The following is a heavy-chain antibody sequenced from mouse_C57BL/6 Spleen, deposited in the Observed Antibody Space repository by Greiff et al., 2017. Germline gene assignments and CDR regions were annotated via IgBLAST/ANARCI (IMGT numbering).Heavy chain of an antibody. D-gene: IGHD1-1*02. V-gene: IGHV10-1*01. CDR3: VRHEGGYYAMDY. J-gene: IGHJ4*01. CDR2: IRSKSNNYAT. Sequence: EVKLVESGGGLVQPKGSLKLSCAASGFSFNTYAMNWVRQAPGKGLEWVARIRSKSNNYATYYADSVKDRFTISRDDSESMLCLQMNNLKTEDTAMYYCVRHEGGYYAMDYWGQGTSVTVSS. CDR1: GFSFNTYA.